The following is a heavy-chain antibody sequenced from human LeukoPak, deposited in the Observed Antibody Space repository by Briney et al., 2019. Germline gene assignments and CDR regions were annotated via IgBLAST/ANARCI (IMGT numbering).Heavy chain of an antibody. J-gene: IGHJ4*02. V-gene: IGHV1-69*06. CDR3: ARGLGYCSGGSCPPNFDY. D-gene: IGHD2-15*01. CDR2: IIPIFGTA. CDR1: GGTFSSYA. Sequence: ASVRVSCKASGGTFSSYAISWVRQAPGQGLEGMGGIIPIFGTANYAQKFQGRVTITADKSTSTAYMELSSLRSEDTAVYYCARGLGYCSGGSCPPNFDYWGQGTLVTVSS.